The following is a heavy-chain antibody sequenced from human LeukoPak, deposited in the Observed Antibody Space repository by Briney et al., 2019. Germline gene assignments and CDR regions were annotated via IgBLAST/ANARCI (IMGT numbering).Heavy chain of an antibody. Sequence: GGSLRLSCAASGFTFSSYAMSWDRQAPRKGLEWVSAISGSGGSTYYADSVKGRFTISRDNSKNTLYLQMSSLRADDTAVYYCVRGTGYWGQGTLVTVSS. V-gene: IGHV3-23*01. CDR2: ISGSGGST. J-gene: IGHJ4*02. CDR3: VRGTGY. CDR1: GFTFSSYA.